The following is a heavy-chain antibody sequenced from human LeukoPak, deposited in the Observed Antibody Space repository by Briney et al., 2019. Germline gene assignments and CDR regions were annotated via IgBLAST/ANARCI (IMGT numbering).Heavy chain of an antibody. D-gene: IGHD3-22*01. CDR3: ARDYYDSSGYYYYYMDV. V-gene: IGHV6-1*01. J-gene: IGHJ6*03. Sequence: SQTLALTCAISWDSVSSNSAAWNWSRQSPSRGLEWLGRTYYRSKLYNEYAVSVKSRITINPDTSKNQFSLQLNSVTPEDTAVYYCARDYYDSSGYYYYYMDVWGKGTTVTVSS. CDR2: TYYRSKLYN. CDR1: WDSVSSNSAA.